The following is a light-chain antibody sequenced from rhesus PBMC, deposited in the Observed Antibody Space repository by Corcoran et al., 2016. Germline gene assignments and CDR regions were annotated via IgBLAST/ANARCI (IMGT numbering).Light chain of an antibody. J-gene: IGKJ4*01. Sequence: DIQITQSPSSLSASVGDTVTLTCQASQGISKYLAWYQQKPGKAPKILISDASTLLIGVPSRFSGSGPGTEFTLTISSLKPEDFSTYFCQQQNSYPLTFGGGTKVELK. CDR3: QQQNSYPLT. CDR1: QGISKY. CDR2: DAS. V-gene: IGKV1-25*01.